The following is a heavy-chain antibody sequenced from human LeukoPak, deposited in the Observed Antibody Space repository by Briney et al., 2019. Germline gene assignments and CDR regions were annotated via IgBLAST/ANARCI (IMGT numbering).Heavy chain of an antibody. CDR2: IYTSGRT. J-gene: IGHJ5*02. V-gene: IGHV4-61*02. CDR1: GGSISSGSYY. Sequence: PLQTLSLTRTVSGGSISSGSYYWSWIRQHAGKGMEWIGRIYTSGRTNYNPSLKSRATISVDTSKNQFSLKLSSVTAADTAVYYCAREISSTSCYTCWFDPWGQGTLVTVSS. D-gene: IGHD2-2*02. CDR3: AREISSTSCYTCWFDP.